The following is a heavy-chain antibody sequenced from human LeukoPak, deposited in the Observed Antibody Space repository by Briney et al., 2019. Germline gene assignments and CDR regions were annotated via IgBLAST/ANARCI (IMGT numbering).Heavy chain of an antibody. CDR1: GGSISSSSYY. J-gene: IGHJ2*01. D-gene: IGHD4-23*01. CDR3: AREGGDYGGNSQFWYFDL. Sequence: SETLSLTCTVSGGSISSSSYYWGWIRQPPGKGLEWIGSIYYSGSTYYNPSLKSRVTISVDTSKNQFSLKLSSVTAADTAVYYCAREGGDYGGNSQFWYFDLWGRGTLVTVSS. V-gene: IGHV4-39*07. CDR2: IYYSGST.